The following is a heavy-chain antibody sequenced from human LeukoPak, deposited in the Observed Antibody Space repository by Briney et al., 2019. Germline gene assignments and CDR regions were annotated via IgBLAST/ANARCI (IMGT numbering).Heavy chain of an antibody. CDR1: GGSLSSYY. CDR2: IYYSGST. Sequence: SETLSLTCTVSGGSLSSYYWSWIRQPPGKGLEWIGYIYYSGSTNYNPSLKSRVTISVDTSKNQFSLKLSSVTAADTAVYYCARPSGGTPFKRFDYWGEGTLVTVSS. D-gene: IGHD1-14*01. V-gene: IGHV4-59*08. CDR3: ARPSGGTPFKRFDY. J-gene: IGHJ4*02.